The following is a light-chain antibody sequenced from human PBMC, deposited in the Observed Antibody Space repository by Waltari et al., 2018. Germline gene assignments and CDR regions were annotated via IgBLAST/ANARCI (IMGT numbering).Light chain of an antibody. J-gene: IGKJ1*01. CDR2: GAS. CDR1: QRVSSN. V-gene: IGKV3-15*01. CDR3: QQYNNWRPWT. Sequence: EIVMTQSPATLSVSPGERATLSCRASQRVSSNLAWYQQKPGQAPRRLIYGASTRATGIPARCSGSGSGTEFTLTISSLQSADVAVYYCQQYNNWRPWTFGQGTKVEI.